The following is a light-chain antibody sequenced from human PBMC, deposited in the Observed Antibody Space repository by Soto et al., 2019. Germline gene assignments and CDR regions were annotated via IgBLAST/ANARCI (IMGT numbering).Light chain of an antibody. CDR2: AAS. V-gene: IGKV1-9*01. J-gene: IGKJ1*01. CDR3: QQLNSYPRT. CDR1: QGIRSF. Sequence: DIQLTQSPSFLSASVGDRVTITCRASQGIRSFLAWYQQKPGKAPKLLIYAASTLQSGVPSRFSGSGSGTEFPLTISSLQPEDFATYYWQQLNSYPRTFGQGTKVEIK.